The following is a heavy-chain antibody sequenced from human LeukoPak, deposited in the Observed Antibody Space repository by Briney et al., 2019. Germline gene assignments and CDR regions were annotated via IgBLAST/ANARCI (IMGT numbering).Heavy chain of an antibody. V-gene: IGHV7-4-1*02. D-gene: IGHD1-26*01. CDR3: ARGPGIVGAGGAFNI. CDR2: INTNTGNP. CDR1: GYTSTTYA. J-gene: IGHJ3*02. Sequence: ASVKVSCKASGYTSTTYAINWVRQAPGQGLEWMGWINTNTGNPTYAQGFTGQFVFSLDTSVSTAYLQISSLQAEDTAVYYCARGPGIVGAGGAFNIWGQGTMVTVSS.